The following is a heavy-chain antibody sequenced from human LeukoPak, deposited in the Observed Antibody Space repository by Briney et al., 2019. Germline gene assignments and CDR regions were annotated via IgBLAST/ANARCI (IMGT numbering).Heavy chain of an antibody. V-gene: IGHV3-30*04. CDR1: GFTFSSYA. Sequence: PGGSLRLSCAASGFTFSSYAMHWVRQAPGKGLEWVAVISYDGSNKYYADSVKGRFTIARDNSKNTLYLQMNSLRAEDTAVYYCARAACSGGSCYVGSAVFQHWGQGTLVTVSS. CDR3: ARAACSGGSCYVGSAVFQH. CDR2: ISYDGSNK. D-gene: IGHD2-15*01. J-gene: IGHJ1*01.